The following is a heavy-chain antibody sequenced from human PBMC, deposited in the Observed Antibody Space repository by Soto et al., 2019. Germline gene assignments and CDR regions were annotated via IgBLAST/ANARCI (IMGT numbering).Heavy chain of an antibody. D-gene: IGHD3-10*01. CDR1: GYNFIGYY. CDR3: ARNDCRRTSCYNDFFHP. J-gene: IGHJ5*02. Sequence: ASVKVSCKASGYNFIGYYIHWVRQAPGQGLEWMGWINPNGGDTTYAQNLQGRVTKTRDTSINTAFLELNRLKSDDTAVSYCARNDCRRTSCYNDFFHPWGQGTLVTVSS. CDR2: INPNGGDT. V-gene: IGHV1-2*02.